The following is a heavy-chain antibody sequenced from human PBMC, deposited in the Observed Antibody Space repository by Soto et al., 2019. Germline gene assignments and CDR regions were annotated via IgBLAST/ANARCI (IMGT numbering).Heavy chain of an antibody. CDR3: ARGDPLLWFGEKVYYGMDV. CDR1: GGSISNTYY. Sequence: SETLSLTCTVSGGSISNTYYWAWIRQPPGKGLEWIGYIYYSGSTNYNPSLKSRVTISVDTSKNQFSLKLSSVTAADTAVYYCARGDPLLWFGEKVYYGMDVWGQGTSVTVSS. CDR2: IYYSGST. J-gene: IGHJ6*02. D-gene: IGHD3-10*01. V-gene: IGHV4-59*01.